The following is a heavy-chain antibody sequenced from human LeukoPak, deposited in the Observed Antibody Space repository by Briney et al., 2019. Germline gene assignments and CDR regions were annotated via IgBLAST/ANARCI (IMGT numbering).Heavy chain of an antibody. J-gene: IGHJ4*02. Sequence: GASVKVSCKASGYTFTSYGISWVRQAPGQGLEWMGWISAYNGNTNYAQKLQGRVTMTTDTSTSTAYMELRSLRSEDTAVYYCARGLWFGELLNRGYFDYWGQGTLVTVSS. V-gene: IGHV1-18*01. CDR1: GYTFTSYG. CDR2: ISAYNGNT. CDR3: ARGLWFGELLNRGYFDY. D-gene: IGHD3-10*01.